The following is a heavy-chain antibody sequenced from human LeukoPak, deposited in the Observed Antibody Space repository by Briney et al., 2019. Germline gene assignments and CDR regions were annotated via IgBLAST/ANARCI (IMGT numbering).Heavy chain of an antibody. J-gene: IGHJ4*02. Sequence: PSETLSLTCTVSGGSISSSSYYWGWIRQPPGKGLEWIGSIYYSGSTYYNPSLKSRVTISVDTSKNQFSLKLSSVTAADTAVYYCARQGSVVPELFVYWGQGTLVTVSS. D-gene: IGHD2-2*01. CDR2: IYYSGST. CDR1: GGSISSSSYY. V-gene: IGHV4-39*01. CDR3: ARQGSVVPELFVY.